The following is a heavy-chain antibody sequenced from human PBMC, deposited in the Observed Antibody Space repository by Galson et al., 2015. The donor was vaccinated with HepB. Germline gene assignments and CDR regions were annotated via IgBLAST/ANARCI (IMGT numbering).Heavy chain of an antibody. CDR1: GGTFSSYG. V-gene: IGHV1-69*04. CDR3: ARYEGSGKYGLDV. CDR2: IIPMLDIA. D-gene: IGHD3-10*01. Sequence: SCKASGGTFSSYGINWVRQAPGQGLEWMGRIIPMLDIANYAQKFQGRVTITADKSTSTAYLELRSLRSEDTAVFYCARYEGSGKYGLDVWGQGTTVTVSS. J-gene: IGHJ6*02.